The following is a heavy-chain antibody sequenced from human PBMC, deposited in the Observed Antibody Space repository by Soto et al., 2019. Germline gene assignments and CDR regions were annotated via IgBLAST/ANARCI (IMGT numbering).Heavy chain of an antibody. D-gene: IGHD3-9*01. CDR2: ISGSGGST. Sequence: GGSLRLSCAASGFTFSSYAMSWVRQAPGKGLEWVSAISGSGGSTYYADSVKGRFTISRDNSKNTLYLQMNSLRAEDTAVYYCAKDFGASYPDPIWGSNFDYWGQGTLVTVSS. CDR3: AKDFGASYPDPIWGSNFDY. V-gene: IGHV3-23*01. CDR1: GFTFSSYA. J-gene: IGHJ4*02.